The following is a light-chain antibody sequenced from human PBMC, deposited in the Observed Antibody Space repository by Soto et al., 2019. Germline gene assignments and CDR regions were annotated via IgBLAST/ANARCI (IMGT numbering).Light chain of an antibody. J-gene: IGKJ3*01. CDR3: QHYDDSRA. CDR1: QNISSTL. V-gene: IGKV3-20*01. CDR2: GTS. Sequence: EMVFTKPPVTLSFSRGRRPTLACRASQNISSTLLAWYMHRPGQPPRLLIYGTSGRATGVPDRFSGSGSGTDFTLTISRLETEDFALYYCQHYDDSRAFGPGTKVDIK.